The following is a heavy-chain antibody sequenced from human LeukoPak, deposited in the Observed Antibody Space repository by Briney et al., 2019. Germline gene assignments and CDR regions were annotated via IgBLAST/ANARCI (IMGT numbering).Heavy chain of an antibody. CDR1: GFTFSNYA. CDR2: ITTSGSIT. J-gene: IGHJ4*02. CDR3: AKENYDFWSGSTFDY. V-gene: IGHV3-23*01. Sequence: PGGSLRLSCGASGFTFSNYAMNWVRQAPGKGLEWVSTITTSGSITYYADSVKGRFTISRDNSKNTLYLQMNSLRAEDTAVYYCAKENYDFWSGSTFDYWGQGTWSPSPQ. D-gene: IGHD3-3*01.